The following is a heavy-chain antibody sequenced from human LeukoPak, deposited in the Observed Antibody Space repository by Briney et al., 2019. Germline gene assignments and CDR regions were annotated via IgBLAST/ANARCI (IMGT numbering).Heavy chain of an antibody. CDR3: ASLPIDSSTGTFGWFDP. CDR2: ISYSGST. V-gene: IGHV4-59*01. CDR1: GGSISSDH. D-gene: IGHD1-14*01. J-gene: IGHJ5*02. Sequence: SETLSLTCTVSGGSISSDHWTWIRQPPGKGLEWMARISYSGSTNYNPSLKSRVTISLDSSKNQFSLRLSSVTPADTAAYYCASLPIDSSTGTFGWFDPWGQGTLVTVSS.